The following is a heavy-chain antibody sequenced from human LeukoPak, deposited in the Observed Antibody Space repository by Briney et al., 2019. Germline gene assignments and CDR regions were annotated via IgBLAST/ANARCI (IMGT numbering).Heavy chain of an antibody. V-gene: IGHV4-4*02. Sequence: SETLSLTCAVSGGSISSSNWWSWVRQPPGKGLEWIGEIYHSGGTNYNPSLKSRVTISVDKPKNQFSLKLSSVTAADTAVYYCARDLQGSVRGVPRPTNWFDPWGQGTLVTVSS. CDR3: ARDLQGSVRGVPRPTNWFDP. CDR2: IYHSGGT. D-gene: IGHD3-10*01. J-gene: IGHJ5*02. CDR1: GGSISSSNW.